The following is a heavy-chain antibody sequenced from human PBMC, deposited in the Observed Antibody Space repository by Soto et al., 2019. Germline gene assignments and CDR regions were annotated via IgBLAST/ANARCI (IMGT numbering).Heavy chain of an antibody. Sequence: QVQLVESGGGVVQPGRSLRLSCAASGFTFSSYGMHWVRQAPGKGLEWVAVIWYDGSNKYYADSVKGRFTISRDNSKNTLYLQMNSLRAEDTAVYYCARDGWNGLFDYWGQGTLVTVSS. CDR1: GFTFSSYG. V-gene: IGHV3-33*01. J-gene: IGHJ4*02. CDR3: ARDGWNGLFDY. D-gene: IGHD1-1*01. CDR2: IWYDGSNK.